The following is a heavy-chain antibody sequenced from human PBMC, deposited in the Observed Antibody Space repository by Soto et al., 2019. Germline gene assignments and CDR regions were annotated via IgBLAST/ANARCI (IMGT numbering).Heavy chain of an antibody. D-gene: IGHD5-12*01. CDR2: INPNSGGT. J-gene: IGHJ5*02. CDR3: ARGGGRGYNELDP. CDR1: GYTFTAYY. V-gene: IGHV1-2*02. Sequence: ASVKVSCKASGYTFTAYYMHWVRQAPGQGLEWMGWINPNSGGTYHAQNFQGRVTMTRDTSTTTAYMELASLRSDDTAVYYCARGGGRGYNELDPWGHGTLVTVSS.